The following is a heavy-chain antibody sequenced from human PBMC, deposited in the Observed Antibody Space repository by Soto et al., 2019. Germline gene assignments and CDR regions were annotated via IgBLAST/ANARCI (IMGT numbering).Heavy chain of an antibody. V-gene: IGHV4-61*01. CDR1: GGSVSSGSYY. CDR3: ARASDQAASPGDYYYGMDV. J-gene: IGHJ6*02. CDR2: IYYSGST. Sequence: SETLSLTCTVSGGSVSSGSYYWSWIRQPPGKGLEWIGYIYYSGSTNYNPSLKSRVTISVDTSKNQFSLKLSSVTAADTAVYYCARASDQAASPGDYYYGMDVWGQGTTVTVSS. D-gene: IGHD6-13*01.